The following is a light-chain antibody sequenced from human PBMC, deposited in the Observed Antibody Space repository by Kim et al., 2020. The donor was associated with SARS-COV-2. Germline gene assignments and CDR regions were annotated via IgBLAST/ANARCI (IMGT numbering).Light chain of an antibody. V-gene: IGKV3-15*01. Sequence: EIVMTQSPATLSVSPGERATLSCRASQSVSSKFAWYQQKPGQAPRLLIYDASTRATGIPARFSGSGSGTEFTLTISLQSEDFAVYYCQQYNNWPPTFGQGTKVEIK. CDR1: QSVSSK. CDR3: QQYNNWPPT. J-gene: IGKJ1*01. CDR2: DAS.